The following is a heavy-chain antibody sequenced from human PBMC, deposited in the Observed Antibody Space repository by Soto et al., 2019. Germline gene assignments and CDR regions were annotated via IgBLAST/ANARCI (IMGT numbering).Heavy chain of an antibody. CDR3: AKEIGLNYYGSGSYSIWGYYYYGMDV. J-gene: IGHJ6*02. V-gene: IGHV3-30-3*01. CDR2: ISYDGSNK. D-gene: IGHD3-10*01. Sequence: GSLRLSCAASGFTFSSYAMHWVRQAPGKGLEWVAVISYDGSNKYYADSVKGRFTISRDNSKNTLYLQMNSLRAEDTAVYYCAKEIGLNYYGSGSYSIWGYYYYGMDVWGQGTTVTVSS. CDR1: GFTFSSYA.